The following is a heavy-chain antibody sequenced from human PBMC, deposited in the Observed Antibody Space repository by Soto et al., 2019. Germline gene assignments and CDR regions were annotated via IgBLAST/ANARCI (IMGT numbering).Heavy chain of an antibody. CDR1: GGSISSSNW. Sequence: SETLSLTCAVSGGSISSSNWWSWVRQPPGKGLEWIGEIYHSGSTNYNPSLKSRVTISVDKSKNQFSLKLSSVTAADTAVYYCARMPFSSSSPTNYYYYGMDVWVQGTTVTVSS. CDR2: IYHSGST. J-gene: IGHJ6*02. V-gene: IGHV4-4*02. D-gene: IGHD6-6*01. CDR3: ARMPFSSSSPTNYYYYGMDV.